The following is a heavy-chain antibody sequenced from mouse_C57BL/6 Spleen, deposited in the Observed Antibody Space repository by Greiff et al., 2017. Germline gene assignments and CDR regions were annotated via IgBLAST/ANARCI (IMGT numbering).Heavy chain of an antibody. V-gene: IGHV1-64*01. J-gene: IGHJ1*03. CDR2: IHPNSGST. CDR3: ARGEREPFTYWYFDV. CDR1: GYTFTSYW. Sequence: VQLQQSGAELVKPGASVKLSCKASGYTFTSYWMHWVKQRPGQGLEWIGMIHPNSGSTNYNEKFKSKATLTVDKSSSTAYMQLSSLTAEDSAVYYCARGEREPFTYWYFDVWGTGTTVTVSS.